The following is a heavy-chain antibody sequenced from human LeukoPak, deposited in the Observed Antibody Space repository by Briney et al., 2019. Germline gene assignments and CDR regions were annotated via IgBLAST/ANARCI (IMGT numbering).Heavy chain of an antibody. CDR3: ARKATTGPTKAAFDI. D-gene: IGHD4-17*01. CDR1: GYSISSSNY. Sequence: SETLSLTCAVSGYSISSSNYWVWIRQPPGKGLEWIGHIYSGGIYYNPSLKSRVTMSVDTSKNQFSLKLSSVTAVDTAAYYCARKATTGPTKAAFDIWGQGTMVTVSS. V-gene: IGHV4-28*05. CDR2: IYSGGI. J-gene: IGHJ3*02.